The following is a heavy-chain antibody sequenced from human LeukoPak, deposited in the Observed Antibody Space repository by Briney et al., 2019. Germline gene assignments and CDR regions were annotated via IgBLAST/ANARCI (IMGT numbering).Heavy chain of an antibody. CDR1: GYTFTSYD. V-gene: IGHV1-8*01. J-gene: IGHJ4*02. Sequence: ASVKVSCKASGYTFTSYDINWVRQATGQGLEWMGWMNPDSGNTGYAQKFQGRVTMTRNTSISTAYMELSSLRSEDTAVYYCASTPPTMVRGVIFYWGQGTLVTVSS. D-gene: IGHD3-10*01. CDR3: ASTPPTMVRGVIFY. CDR2: MNPDSGNT.